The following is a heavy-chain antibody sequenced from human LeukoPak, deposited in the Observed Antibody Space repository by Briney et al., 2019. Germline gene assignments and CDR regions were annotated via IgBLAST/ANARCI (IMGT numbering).Heavy chain of an antibody. J-gene: IGHJ4*02. CDR3: ARVVSGSYPLFDY. Sequence: GGSLRLSCAASGFTFSSYSMNWVRQAPGKGLEWVSSVSSSSSYIYYADSVKGRFTISRDNAKNSLYLQMNSLRAEDTAVYYCARVVSGSYPLFDYWGQGTLVTVSS. D-gene: IGHD1-26*01. V-gene: IGHV3-21*01. CDR1: GFTFSSYS. CDR2: VSSSSSYI.